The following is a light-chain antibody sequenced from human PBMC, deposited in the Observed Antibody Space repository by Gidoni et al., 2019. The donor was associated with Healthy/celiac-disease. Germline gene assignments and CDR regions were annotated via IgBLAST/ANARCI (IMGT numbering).Light chain of an antibody. CDR2: DAS. J-gene: IGKJ1*01. Sequence: IVLPQSPATLSLSPGERATLSCRASQSVSSYLAWYQQKPGQAPRLLIYDASNRDTGIPARFSGSGSGTDFTLTISSREPEEFAVYYCQQRSNWPWTFGQGTKVEIK. CDR1: QSVSSY. CDR3: QQRSNWPWT. V-gene: IGKV3-11*01.